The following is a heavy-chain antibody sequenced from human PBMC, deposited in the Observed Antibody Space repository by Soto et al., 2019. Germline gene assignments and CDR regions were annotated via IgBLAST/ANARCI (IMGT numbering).Heavy chain of an antibody. Sequence: SETLSLTCTVSGGSISSGSSYWGWIRQPPGKGLEWIGSIYYLGNTYYNPSLGGRVSISVDTSKNQFSLKLKSVTAADTAFFYCAGLFPYVGSGYHLTYLGKGTLVTVSS. D-gene: IGHD3-22*01. J-gene: IGHJ4*02. CDR1: GGSISSGSSY. CDR2: IYYLGNT. V-gene: IGHV4-39*01. CDR3: AGLFPYVGSGYHLTY.